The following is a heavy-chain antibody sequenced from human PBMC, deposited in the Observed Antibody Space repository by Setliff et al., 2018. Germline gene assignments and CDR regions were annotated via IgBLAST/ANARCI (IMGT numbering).Heavy chain of an antibody. Sequence: PSETLSLTCVVYGDSFSDYYWSWIRQPPGKGLEWIEEINHRGSTNYSPSLRSRVTISVDTSKNQFSLILRSVTAADTAVYYCARGRRRGSCSGPSCTYDPFDIWGQGTPVTVSS. CDR3: ARGRRRGSCSGPSCTYDPFDI. CDR2: INHRGST. CDR1: GDSFSDYY. D-gene: IGHD2-2*01. V-gene: IGHV4-34*01. J-gene: IGHJ3*02.